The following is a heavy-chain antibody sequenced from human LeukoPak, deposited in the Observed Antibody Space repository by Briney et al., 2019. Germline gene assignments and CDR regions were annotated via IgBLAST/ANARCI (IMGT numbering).Heavy chain of an antibody. CDR1: GCDFSIYW. Sequence: GGALKISCKGAGCDFSIYWIAGGRQMTGKGREGRGIVYPGYSDPRYSPSFQGHVTISADKSISIAYLQWSSLKASDTAIYFCARHVRDYGDYLISSNMWGQGTMVTVSS. J-gene: IGHJ3*02. CDR2: VYPGYSDP. V-gene: IGHV5-51*01. CDR3: ARHVRDYGDYLISSNM. D-gene: IGHD4-17*01.